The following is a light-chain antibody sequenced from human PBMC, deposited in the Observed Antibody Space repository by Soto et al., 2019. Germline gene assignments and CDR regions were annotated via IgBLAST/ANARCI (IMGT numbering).Light chain of an antibody. CDR1: HSISSY. V-gene: IGKV3-11*01. J-gene: IGKJ5*01. CDR2: DAY. Sequence: EIVLTQSPATLSLSPGERATLSCRASHSISSYLAWYQQKPGQPPRLLIYDAYNRATGIPPRFSGSGSGTDFTLTISSLEPEDSAVYYCQQRHMWPITFGQGTRLEIK. CDR3: QQRHMWPIT.